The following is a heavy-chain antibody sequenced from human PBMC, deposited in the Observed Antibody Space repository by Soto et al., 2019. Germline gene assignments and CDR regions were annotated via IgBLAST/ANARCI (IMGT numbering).Heavy chain of an antibody. V-gene: IGHV4-59*12. D-gene: IGHD2-15*01. J-gene: IGHJ6*02. Sequence: SETLSLTCTVSGGSISSYYWSWIRQPPGKGLEWIGYIYYSGSTNYNPSLKSRVTISVDTSKNQFSLKLSSVTAADTAVYYCARDEMVVATGSRTWHYYYGMDVWGQGTTVT. CDR1: GGSISSYY. CDR3: ARDEMVVATGSRTWHYYYGMDV. CDR2: IYYSGST.